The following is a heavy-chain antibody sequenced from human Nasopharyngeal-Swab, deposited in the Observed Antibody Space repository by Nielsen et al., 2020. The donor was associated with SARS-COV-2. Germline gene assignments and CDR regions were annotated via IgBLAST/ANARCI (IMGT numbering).Heavy chain of an antibody. Sequence: GESMTISCAASGFTFSSYGMHWVCPAPGKGLERVAVISYDGSNKYYADSVKARFTISRDNSKNTLYLQMNSLRAEDTAVYYCAKDHDTRFSFGDYWGQGTLVTVSS. J-gene: IGHJ4*02. D-gene: IGHD3-16*01. V-gene: IGHV3-30*18. CDR3: AKDHDTRFSFGDY. CDR1: GFTFSSYG. CDR2: ISYDGSNK.